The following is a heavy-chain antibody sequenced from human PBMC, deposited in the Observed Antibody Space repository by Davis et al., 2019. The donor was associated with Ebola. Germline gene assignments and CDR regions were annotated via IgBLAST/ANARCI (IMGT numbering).Heavy chain of an antibody. V-gene: IGHV4-61*09. J-gene: IGHJ4*02. Sequence: SETLSLTCTVSGDSISSGSYYWSWIRQPAGKGLEWIGHIYTSGSTNYNPSLKSRVTISVDTSKNQFSLKLRSVTAADTAMYYCARRRVIHDLATNDYFDFWGQGTLVTVSS. CDR2: IYTSGST. CDR1: GDSISSGSYY. D-gene: IGHD5-12*01. CDR3: ARRRVIHDLATNDYFDF.